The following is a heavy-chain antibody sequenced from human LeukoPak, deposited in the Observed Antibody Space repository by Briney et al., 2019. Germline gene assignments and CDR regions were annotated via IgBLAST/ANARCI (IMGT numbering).Heavy chain of an antibody. CDR2: INHSGST. CDR1: GGSFSGYY. J-gene: IGHJ4*02. CDR3: ARGWQEGYFDY. V-gene: IGHV4-34*01. Sequence: PSETLSLTCAVYGGSFSGYYWSWIRQPPGKGLEWIGEINHSGSTNYNPSLKSRVTISVDTSKNQFSLKLSSVTAADTAVYYCARGWQEGYFDYWGQGTPVTVSS.